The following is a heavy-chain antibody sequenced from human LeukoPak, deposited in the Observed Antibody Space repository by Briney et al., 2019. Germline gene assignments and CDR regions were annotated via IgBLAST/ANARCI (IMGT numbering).Heavy chain of an antibody. CDR3: ARDYSPIYDILTGYYMAGAFDI. V-gene: IGHV3-7*01. J-gene: IGHJ3*02. CDR2: IKQDGSEK. D-gene: IGHD3-9*01. Sequence: PGGSLRVSCAASGFTFSNYWMSWVRQAPGKGLEWVANIKQDGSEKYYVDSVKGRFTISRDNAKNSLYLQMNSLRAEDTAVYYCARDYSPIYDILTGYYMAGAFDIWGQGTMVTVSS. CDR1: GFTFSNYW.